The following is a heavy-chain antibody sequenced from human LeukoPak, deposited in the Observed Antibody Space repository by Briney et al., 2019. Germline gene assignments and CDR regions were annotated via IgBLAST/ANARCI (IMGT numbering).Heavy chain of an antibody. V-gene: IGHV3-11*04. CDR1: GFTFSDYN. Sequence: GGSLRLSCAASGFTFSDYNMRWIRQAPGKGLEWVSSISRSGSTKYYADSVKGRFTISRDNSKNTLYLQMNSLRAEDTAVYYCAKDRGRNSKDARDYYYYYYMDVWGKGTTVTISS. CDR3: AKDRGRNSKDARDYYYYYYMDV. CDR2: ISRSGSTK. J-gene: IGHJ6*03. D-gene: IGHD4-23*01.